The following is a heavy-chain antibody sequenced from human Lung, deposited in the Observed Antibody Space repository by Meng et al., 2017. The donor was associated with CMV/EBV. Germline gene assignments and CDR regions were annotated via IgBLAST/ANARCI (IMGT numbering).Heavy chain of an antibody. CDR2: IYYSGST. D-gene: IGHD2-2*02. CDR3: ARATGYCSSTSCYTTFYYYYGMAV. J-gene: IGHJ6*02. Sequence: LXCTVSGGSISSSSYYWGWIRQPPGKGLEWIGSIYYSGSTYYNPSLKSRVTISVDTSKNQFSLKLSSVTAADTAVYYCARATGYCSSTSCYTTFYYYYGMAVWXQGTTVT. V-gene: IGHV4-39*07. CDR1: GGSISSSSYY.